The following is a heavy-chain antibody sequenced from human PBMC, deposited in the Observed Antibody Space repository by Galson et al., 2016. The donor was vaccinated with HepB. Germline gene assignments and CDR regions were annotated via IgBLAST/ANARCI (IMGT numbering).Heavy chain of an antibody. D-gene: IGHD5-24*01. CDR1: GITVTTNY. Sequence: SLRLSCAASGITVTTNYISWVRQAPGKGLEWVAILCSGGTTVYADSVRGRFTISRDDSKNTVHLQMNSLRVEDTAMYFCASAPTITTIWGSWGQGTLVTVSS. J-gene: IGHJ5*02. CDR3: ASAPTITTIWGS. CDR2: LCSGGTT. V-gene: IGHV3-53*01.